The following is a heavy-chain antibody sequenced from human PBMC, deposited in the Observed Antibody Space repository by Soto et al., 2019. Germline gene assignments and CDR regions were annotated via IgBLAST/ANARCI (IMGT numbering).Heavy chain of an antibody. D-gene: IGHD3-22*01. J-gene: IGHJ4*02. V-gene: IGHV4-39*01. CDR3: ASLLSSIYYYDSSGYPLPY. CDR1: GGSISSSSYY. CDR2: IYYSGST. Sequence: SETLSLTCTVSGGSISSSSYYWGWIRQPPGKGLEWIGSIYYSGSTYYNPSLKSRVTISVDTSKNQFSLKLSSVTAADTAVYYCASLLSSIYYYDSSGYPLPYWGQGTLVTVSS.